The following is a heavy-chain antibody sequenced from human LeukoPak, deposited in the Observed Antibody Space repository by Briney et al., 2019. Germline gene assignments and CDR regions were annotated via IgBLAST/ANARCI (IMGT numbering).Heavy chain of an antibody. CDR2: FEPVDGET. J-gene: IGHJ6*02. CDR1: GYMLHELS. D-gene: IGHD1-1*01. CDR3: ATNNWHGLINYYYYGVDV. Sequence: ASVKVSCKVSGYMLHELSMHWVRQAPGKGLEWMGGFEPVDGETIYAQKFQGRVTMTEDTSTDTAYMQLTSLRSEDTAVYYCATNNWHGLINYYYYGVDVWGQGTAVTVFS. V-gene: IGHV1-24*01.